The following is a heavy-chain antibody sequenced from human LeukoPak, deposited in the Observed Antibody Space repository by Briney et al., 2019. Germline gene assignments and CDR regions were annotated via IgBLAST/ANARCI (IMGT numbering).Heavy chain of an antibody. CDR3: ARDRGVRGVIIIRSSVDYGMDV. V-gene: IGHV1-18*01. CDR2: ISAYNGNT. CDR1: SYTFTSYG. D-gene: IGHD3-10*01. Sequence: ASVKVSCKASSYTFTSYGISWVRQAPGQGLEWMGWISAYNGNTNYAQKLQGRVTMTTDTSTSTAYMELRSLRSDDTAVYYCARDRGVRGVIIIRSSVDYGMDVWGQGTTVTVSS. J-gene: IGHJ6*02.